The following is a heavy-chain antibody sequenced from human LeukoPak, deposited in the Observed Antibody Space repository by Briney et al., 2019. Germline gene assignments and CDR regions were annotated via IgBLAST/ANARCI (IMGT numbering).Heavy chain of an antibody. CDR3: ARLILSGSYLYYFDY. V-gene: IGHV4-59*08. CDR2: IFFAGST. Sequence: SETLSLTCTVSGGSIRSYYWSWIRQPPGKGLEWIGYIFFAGSTTYNPSLKSRVTISIDTSKNQFSLKLSSVTAADTAVYHCARLILSGSYLYYFDYWGQGTLVTVSS. CDR1: GGSIRSYY. D-gene: IGHD1-26*01. J-gene: IGHJ4*02.